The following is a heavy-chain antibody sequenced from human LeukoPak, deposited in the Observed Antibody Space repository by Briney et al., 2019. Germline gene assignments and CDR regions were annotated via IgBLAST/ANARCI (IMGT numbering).Heavy chain of an antibody. CDR2: ISGSGGST. V-gene: IGHV3-23*01. D-gene: IGHD6-19*01. CDR3: AKVTAVAGKGYYFDY. J-gene: IGHJ4*02. CDR1: GFTFSNYA. Sequence: GGSLRLSCAASGFTFSNYAMSWVRQAPEKGLEWASEISGSGGSTYYADSVKGQFTISRDNSKNTLYLQMNSLRAEDTALYYCAKVTAVAGKGYYFDYWGQGTLVTVSS.